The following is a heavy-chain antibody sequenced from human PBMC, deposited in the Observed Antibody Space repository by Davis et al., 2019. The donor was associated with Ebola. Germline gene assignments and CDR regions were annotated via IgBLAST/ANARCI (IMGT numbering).Heavy chain of an antibody. CDR3: ARDGSTSDQKSGELDY. CDR2: INPNSGNT. Sequence: AASVKVSCKASGYTFTGYYMNWVRQAPGQGLEWMGWINPNSGNTNYAQKFQGRVTMTRDTSITTAYMELSRLRSDDTTVYYCARDGSTSDQKSGELDYWGQGPLVTVSS. D-gene: IGHD7-27*01. J-gene: IGHJ4*02. CDR1: GYTFTGYY. V-gene: IGHV1-2*02.